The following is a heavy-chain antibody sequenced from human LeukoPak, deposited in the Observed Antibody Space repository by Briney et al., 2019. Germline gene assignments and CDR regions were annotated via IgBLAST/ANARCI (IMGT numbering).Heavy chain of an antibody. D-gene: IGHD4-17*01. CDR1: GGSISSYY. J-gene: IGHJ4*02. Sequence: SGTLSLTCTVSGGSISSYYWSWIRQPPGKGLEWIGYIYYSGSTNYNPSLKSRVTISVDTSKNQFSLKLSSVTAADTAVYYCARDYGFDYFDYWGQGTLVTVSS. V-gene: IGHV4-59*12. CDR2: IYYSGST. CDR3: ARDYGFDYFDY.